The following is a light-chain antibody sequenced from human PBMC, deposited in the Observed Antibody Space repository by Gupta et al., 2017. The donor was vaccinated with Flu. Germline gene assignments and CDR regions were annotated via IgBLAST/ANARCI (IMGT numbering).Light chain of an antibody. J-gene: IGLJ2*01. CDR3: SSWDYILSAPVV. CDR2: GNS. V-gene: IGLV1-47*03. CDR1: SNNVGIYA. Sequence: QSALTQVASVSGTAGQKVTLFCTGNSNNVGIYAVGWYQQMSHGAPKTVMFGNSLPSEFPGRFSGSRSGTTASLTISGLWPEDEADYYCSSWDYILSAPVVFGGGTKLTVL.